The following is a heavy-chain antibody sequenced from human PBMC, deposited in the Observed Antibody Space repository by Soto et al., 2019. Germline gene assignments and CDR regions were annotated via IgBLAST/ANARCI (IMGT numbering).Heavy chain of an antibody. D-gene: IGHD6-19*01. CDR2: IYTSGST. CDR3: ARAYSSGWYLYNWFDP. V-gene: IGHV4-4*07. J-gene: IGHJ5*02. CDR1: GGSISSYY. Sequence: SETLSLTCTVSGGSISSYYWSWIRQPAGKGLEWIGRIYTSGSTNYNPSLKSRVTMSVDTSKNQFSLKLSSVTAADTAVYYCARAYSSGWYLYNWFDPWGQGTLVTVSS.